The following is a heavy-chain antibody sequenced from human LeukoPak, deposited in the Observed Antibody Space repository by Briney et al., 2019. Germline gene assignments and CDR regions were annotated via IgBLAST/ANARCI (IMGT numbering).Heavy chain of an antibody. CDR1: GGSISSSSYY. V-gene: IGHV4-39*01. CDR3: ASGVGATYSDY. D-gene: IGHD1-26*01. Sequence: PSETLSLTCTVSGGSISSSSYYWGWIRQPPGKGLEWIGSIYYSGSTYYNPSLKSRVTISVDTSKNQFSLKLSSVTAADTAVYYCASGVGATYSDYWGQGTLVTVSS. J-gene: IGHJ4*02. CDR2: IYYSGST.